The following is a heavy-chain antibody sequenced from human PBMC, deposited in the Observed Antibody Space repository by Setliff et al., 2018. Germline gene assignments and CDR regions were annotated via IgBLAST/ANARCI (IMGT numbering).Heavy chain of an antibody. Sequence: SVKVSCKASGGTFSSYAISWVRQAPGQGLEWMGGIIXXXXXXXXXXXXXGRXXITADESTSTAYMELSSLRSEDTAVYYCARASVASKLGFYYYVMDVWGQGTTVTVSS. D-gene: IGHD2-15*01. CDR1: GGTFSSYA. CDR3: ARASVASKLGFYYYVMDV. CDR2: IIXXXXXX. V-gene: IGHV1-69*13. J-gene: IGHJ6*02.